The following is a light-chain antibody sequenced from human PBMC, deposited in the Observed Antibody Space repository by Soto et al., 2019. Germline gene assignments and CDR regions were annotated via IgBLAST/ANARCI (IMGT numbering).Light chain of an antibody. CDR1: QSVSSNY. CDR3: QQYGSSRT. Sequence: VLTQSPGTLSLSPGERATLSCRASQSVSSNYLAWYQQKPGQAPRLLFYGASSRATGIPDRFSGSGSGTDFTLTISRLEPEDFAVYYCQQYGSSRTLGPGTKVDIK. CDR2: GAS. V-gene: IGKV3-20*01. J-gene: IGKJ1*01.